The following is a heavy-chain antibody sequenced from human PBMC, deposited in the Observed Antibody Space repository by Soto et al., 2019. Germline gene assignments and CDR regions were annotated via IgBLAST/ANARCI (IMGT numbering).Heavy chain of an antibody. J-gene: IGHJ6*02. CDR3: ARRGNPLMYV. V-gene: IGHV1-18*01. CDR2: INVHNGDT. Sequence: QVQVVHSGAEVKKPGASVIVSCKPSAYNLAGDGFTWVRQAPGQGLEWMGWINVHNGDTNYAQKFQDRMSLTTDTSTRTVYMELRNLRSDDTAVYYCARRGNPLMYVWGQGTTVIVSS. CDR1: AYNLAGDG.